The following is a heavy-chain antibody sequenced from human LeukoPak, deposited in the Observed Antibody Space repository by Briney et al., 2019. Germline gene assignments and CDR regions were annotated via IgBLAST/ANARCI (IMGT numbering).Heavy chain of an antibody. V-gene: IGHV3-21*01. D-gene: IGHD3-10*01. J-gene: IGHJ4*02. CDR3: ASSLTMVRGDY. CDR1: GFTFSRYS. CDR2: ISTSSSYI. Sequence: GGSLRLSCAASGFTFSRYSMNWVRQAPGKGLEWVSSISTSSSYIYYADSVKGRFTISRDNAKNSLYLQMDSLRAEDTAVYYCASSLTMVRGDYWGQGTLVTVSS.